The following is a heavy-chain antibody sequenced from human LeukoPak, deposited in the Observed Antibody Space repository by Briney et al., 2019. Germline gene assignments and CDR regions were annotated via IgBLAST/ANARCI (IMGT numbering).Heavy chain of an antibody. V-gene: IGHV4-34*01. CDR3: ARQELTIFGVVIEDY. D-gene: IGHD3-3*01. J-gene: IGHJ4*02. CDR1: GFTFSSYS. CDR2: INHSGST. Sequence: PGGSLRLSCAASGFTFSSYSMSWIRQPPGKGLEWIGEINHSGSTNYNPSLKSRVTISVDTSKNQFSLKLSSVTAADTAVYYCARQELTIFGVVIEDYWGQGTLVTVSS.